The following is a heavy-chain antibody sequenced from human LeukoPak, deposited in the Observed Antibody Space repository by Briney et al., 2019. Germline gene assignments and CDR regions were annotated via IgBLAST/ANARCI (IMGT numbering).Heavy chain of an antibody. V-gene: IGHV3-53*04. Sequence: GGSLRLSCAASGFNVSSYYITWVRQAPGKGLEWVSDIYSGGSTYYADSVKGRFTTSRHNSKNTLYLQMNSLRGEDTAVYYCASKRGYSYGYDYWGQGTLVTVSS. J-gene: IGHJ4*02. CDR3: ASKRGYSYGYDY. CDR1: GFNVSSYY. CDR2: IYSGGST. D-gene: IGHD5-18*01.